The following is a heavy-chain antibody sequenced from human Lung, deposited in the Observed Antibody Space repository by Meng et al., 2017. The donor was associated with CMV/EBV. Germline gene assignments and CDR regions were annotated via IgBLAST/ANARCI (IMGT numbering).Heavy chain of an antibody. CDR3: AREVGYCSSTSCQVWFDP. V-gene: IGHV1-2*02. J-gene: IGHJ5*02. CDR1: GYTFTGYY. CDR2: INPNSGGT. Sequence: ASVKVSCKASGYTFTGYYMHWVRQAPGQGLEWMGWINPNSGGTNYAQKFQGRVTMTRDTSISTAYMELSRLRSDDAAVYYCAREVGYCSSTSCQVWFDPWGQGTLVTVSS. D-gene: IGHD2-2*01.